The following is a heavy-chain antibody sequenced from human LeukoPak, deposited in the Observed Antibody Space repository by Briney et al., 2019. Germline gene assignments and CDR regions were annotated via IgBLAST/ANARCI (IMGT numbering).Heavy chain of an antibody. D-gene: IGHD6-19*01. CDR3: ARAVAGTFFDY. Sequence: GGSLRLSCVASGFTFGNYWMHWVRQAPGKGLVWVSRIDTDGSTTNYAGSVKGRFTISRDNAKNTLYLQMNSLRAEDTAVYYCARAVAGTFFDYWGRGTLVTVSS. V-gene: IGHV3-74*01. CDR2: IDTDGSTT. J-gene: IGHJ4*02. CDR1: GFTFGNYW.